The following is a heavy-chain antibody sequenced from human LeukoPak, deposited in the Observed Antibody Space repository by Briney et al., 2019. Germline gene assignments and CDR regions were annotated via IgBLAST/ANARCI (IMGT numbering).Heavy chain of an antibody. D-gene: IGHD3-16*01. CDR2: ISFDGSNK. J-gene: IGHJ6*02. Sequence: GRSQTLFYASSDLTFRRYVHPWIHPSPDKALHAVALISFDGSNKFYADSVKGLFTISRDNSKITLYLQMNSLRAEDTAMYHCAKDRNWFGGVNPAGMDVWGQGTTVTVSS. CDR1: DLTFRRYV. CDR3: AKDRNWFGGVNPAGMDV. V-gene: IGHV3-30*18.